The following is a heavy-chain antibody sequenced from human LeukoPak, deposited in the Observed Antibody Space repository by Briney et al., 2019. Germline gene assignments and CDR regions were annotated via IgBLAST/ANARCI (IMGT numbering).Heavy chain of an antibody. CDR1: GYTFTGYY. V-gene: IGHV1-2*02. D-gene: IGHD3-10*01. J-gene: IGHJ4*02. CDR3: ARGGPHYYGSGSKTDY. CDR2: INPNSGGT. Sequence: GASVKVSCKASGYTFTGYYMHWVRQAPGQGLEWMGWINPNSGGTNYAQKFQGRVTMTRDTSISTAYMELSRLRSDDTAVYYCARGGPHYYGSGSKTDYWGQGTLVTVSS.